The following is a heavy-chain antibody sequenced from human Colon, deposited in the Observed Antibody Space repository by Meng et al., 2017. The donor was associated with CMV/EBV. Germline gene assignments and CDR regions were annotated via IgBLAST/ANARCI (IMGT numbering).Heavy chain of an antibody. CDR3: ARESPDPVLRFLEWLLYNGMDV. V-gene: IGHV1-46*01. J-gene: IGHJ6*02. Sequence: ASVKVSCKASGYPFTNFGISWVRQAPGQGLEWMGIINPSGGSTSYAQKFQGRVTMTRDTSTSTVYMELSSLRSEDTAVYYCARESPDPVLRFLEWLLYNGMDVWGQGTTVTVSS. CDR1: GYPFTNFG. CDR2: INPSGGST. D-gene: IGHD3-3*01.